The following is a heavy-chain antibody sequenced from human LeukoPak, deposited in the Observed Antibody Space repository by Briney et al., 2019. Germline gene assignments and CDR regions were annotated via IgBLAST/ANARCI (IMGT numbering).Heavy chain of an antibody. CDR3: AKGNGYSYGRYYFDY. CDR2: ITASGGNT. V-gene: IGHV3-23*01. J-gene: IGHJ4*02. Sequence: GGSLRLSCAASGLTFSSYAMGWVRQAPGKGLEWVSAITASGGNTYYADSVKGRFTISRDNSKNTLYLQVNSLRAEDTAVYYCAKGNGYSYGRYYFDYWGQGTLVTVSS. D-gene: IGHD5-18*01. CDR1: GLTFSSYA.